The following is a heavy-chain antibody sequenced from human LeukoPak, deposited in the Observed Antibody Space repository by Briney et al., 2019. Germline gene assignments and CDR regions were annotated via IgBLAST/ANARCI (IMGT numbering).Heavy chain of an antibody. D-gene: IGHD6-19*01. CDR3: ARGGSGWSAPDY. Sequence: GGSLRLSCAASGFTVSSNYMSWVRQAPGKGLEWVSVIYSDGSTYYADSVKGRFTISRDNSKNTLYLQMNSLRAEDTAVFYCARGGSGWSAPDYWGQGTLVTVSS. CDR2: IYSDGST. CDR1: GFTVSSNY. J-gene: IGHJ4*02. V-gene: IGHV3-66*02.